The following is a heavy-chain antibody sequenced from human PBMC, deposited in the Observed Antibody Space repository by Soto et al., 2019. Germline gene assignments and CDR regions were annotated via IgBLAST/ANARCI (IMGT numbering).Heavy chain of an antibody. CDR3: YRYAYSDDLGLFYDSAY. J-gene: IGHJ4*02. CDR2: IRPRLGLT. Sequence: QVQLVQSGAEVKKPGSSVKVSCKASGGTFGNYGISWVRQAPGQGLEWMGGIRPRLGLTKSAQGFQGRVTFIAETSTNTAYMALSGLRTEETDVIYCYRYAYSDDLGLFYDSAYWGQGTLVTVSS. CDR1: GGTFGNYG. V-gene: IGHV1-69*09. D-gene: IGHD5-12*01.